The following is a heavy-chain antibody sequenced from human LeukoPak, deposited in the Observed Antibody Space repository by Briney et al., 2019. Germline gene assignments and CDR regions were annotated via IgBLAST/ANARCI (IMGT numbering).Heavy chain of an antibody. CDR2: MNPNSGNT. D-gene: IGHD4-17*01. CDR3: GPPSGWFDP. V-gene: IGHV1-8*01. Sequence: SVKVSCKASGYTFTSYDINWVRQATGQGLEWMGWMNPNSGNTGYAQKFQGRVTMTRNTSIRSEDTAVYYCFLPRPVTTGVGPPSGWFDPWGQGTLVTVSS. J-gene: IGHJ5*02. CDR1: GYTFTSYD.